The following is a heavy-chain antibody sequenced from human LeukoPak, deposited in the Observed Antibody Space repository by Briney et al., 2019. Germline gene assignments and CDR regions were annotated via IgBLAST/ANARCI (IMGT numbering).Heavy chain of an antibody. J-gene: IGHJ4*02. V-gene: IGHV3-74*01. D-gene: IGHD5-24*01. CDR2: VNTGGSTA. Sequence: GGSLRLSCAASGFTFSSYWMHWVRQAPGKGLVWVSRVNTGGSTADYADSVKGRFTISRDNAKNTLYLQMNSLRAEDTAVYYCSRDLRGRDDYWGQGILVIVSS. CDR1: GFTFSSYW. CDR3: SRDLRGRDDY.